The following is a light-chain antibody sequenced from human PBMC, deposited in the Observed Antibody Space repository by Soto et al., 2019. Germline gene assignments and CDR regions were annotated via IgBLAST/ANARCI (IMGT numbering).Light chain of an antibody. CDR2: GNN. J-gene: IGLJ1*01. CDR3: QSFDRGPSGVYV. Sequence: QSVVTQAHWVSVAPGQRVTLSCTGSSSNIGAGYAVHWFQQLPGTAPKLLIFGNNNRPSGVPDRFSVSRSGTSASLAITGLQAEDEGNYYCQSFDRGPSGVYVFGTGTKVTVL. V-gene: IGLV1-40*01. CDR1: SSNIGAGYA.